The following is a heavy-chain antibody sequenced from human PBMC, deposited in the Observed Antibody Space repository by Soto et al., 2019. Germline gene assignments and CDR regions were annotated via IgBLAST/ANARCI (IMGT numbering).Heavy chain of an antibody. D-gene: IGHD2-21*01. CDR2: ISTGGAYM. V-gene: IGHV3-21*06. Sequence: EVQLVESGGGLVKAGGSLRLFCTASGFTFRNYNMNWVRQAPGKGLEWVSSISTGGAYMFYADSVKGRFTISRDNAQNSLFLQIDIPRAEDTAVYYCARDIASPGGDYFDSWGQGTLVTVAS. CDR3: ARDIASPGGDYFDS. J-gene: IGHJ4*02. CDR1: GFTFRNYN.